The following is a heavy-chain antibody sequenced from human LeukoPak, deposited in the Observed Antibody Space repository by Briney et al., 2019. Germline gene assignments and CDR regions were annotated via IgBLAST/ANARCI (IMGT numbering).Heavy chain of an antibody. J-gene: IGHJ4*02. Sequence: ASVKVSCKASGYTFTGYYMHWVRQAPGQGLEWMGWINPNSGGTNYAQKFQGRVTMTRDTSIGTAYMELSRLRSDDTAVYYCARVDFWSGYYPTFDYWGQGTLVTVSS. D-gene: IGHD3-3*01. CDR2: INPNSGGT. V-gene: IGHV1-2*02. CDR3: ARVDFWSGYYPTFDY. CDR1: GYTFTGYY.